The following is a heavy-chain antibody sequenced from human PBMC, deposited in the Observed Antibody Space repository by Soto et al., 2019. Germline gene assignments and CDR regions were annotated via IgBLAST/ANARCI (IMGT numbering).Heavy chain of an antibody. D-gene: IGHD3-16*01. J-gene: IGHJ4*02. CDR2: INHSGST. V-gene: IGHV4-34*01. CDR3: ARVGFPSCGFWGFDF. Sequence: PSETLSLTCAVYGGSFSGYYWSWIRQPPGKGLEWIGEINHSGSTNYNPSLKSQVTISVDTSKNQFSLKLSSVTAADTAVYYCARVGFPSCGFWGFDFWGQGTRVPVPS. CDR1: GGSFSGYY.